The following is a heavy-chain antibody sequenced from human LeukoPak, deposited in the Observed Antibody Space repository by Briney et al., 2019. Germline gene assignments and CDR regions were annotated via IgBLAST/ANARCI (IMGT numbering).Heavy chain of an antibody. CDR2: INPNSGGT. Sequence: ASVKVSCKASGYTFTGYYMHWVRQAPGQGLGWMGWINPNSGGTNYAQKFQGRVTMTRDTSISTAYMELRSLRSDDTAVYYCARDWSTMVRGVNGYWGQGTLVTVSS. V-gene: IGHV1-2*02. CDR1: GYTFTGYY. CDR3: ARDWSTMVRGVNGY. J-gene: IGHJ4*02. D-gene: IGHD3-10*01.